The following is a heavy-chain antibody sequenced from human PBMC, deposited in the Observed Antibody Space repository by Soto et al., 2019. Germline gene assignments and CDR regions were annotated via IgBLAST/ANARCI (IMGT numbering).Heavy chain of an antibody. Sequence: QVQLVQSGAEVKKPGASVKVSCKASGYTFTSYAMNWVRQAPGQRLEWMGWLNARNGNTKYAQMLQGRDTITRDTSASTAYMELSSLRSEDTAVYYCARIYGDAFDYWGHGRLVTVSS. J-gene: IGHJ4*01. CDR1: GYTFTSYA. V-gene: IGHV1-3*01. D-gene: IGHD4-17*01. CDR2: LNARNGNT. CDR3: ARIYGDAFDY.